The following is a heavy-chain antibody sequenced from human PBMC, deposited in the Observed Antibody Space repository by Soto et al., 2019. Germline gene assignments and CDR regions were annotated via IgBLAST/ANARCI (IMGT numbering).Heavy chain of an antibody. CDR2: ISSASHTI. D-gene: IGHD5-12*01. J-gene: IGHJ3*02. V-gene: IGHV3-48*02. Sequence: GGSLRLSCAASGFTFSNYYMNWVRQAPGRGLEWLSYISSASHTIYYADSVKGRFTISRDNAKNSLYLQMNSLRDEDTAMYYCARDSHFGYGEDAFDIWGQGTMVTVSS. CDR1: GFTFSNYY. CDR3: ARDSHFGYGEDAFDI.